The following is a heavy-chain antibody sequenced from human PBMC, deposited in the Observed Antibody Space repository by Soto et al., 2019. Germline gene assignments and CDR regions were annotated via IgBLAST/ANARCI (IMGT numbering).Heavy chain of an antibody. CDR2: ISAYNGNT. J-gene: IGHJ4*02. V-gene: IGHV1-18*01. CDR3: ARRVRGTMVRGVIGNLDY. CDR1: GYTFTSYG. Sequence: GASVKVSCKASGYTFTSYGISWVRQAPGQGLEWMGWISAYNGNTNYAQKLQGRVTMTTDTSTSTAYMELRSLRSDDTAVYYCARRVRGTMVRGVIGNLDYWGQGTLVTVSS. D-gene: IGHD3-10*01.